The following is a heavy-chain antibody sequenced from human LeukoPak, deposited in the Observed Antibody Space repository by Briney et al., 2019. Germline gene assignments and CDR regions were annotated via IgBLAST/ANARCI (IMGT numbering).Heavy chain of an antibody. Sequence: PGGSLRLSCEASGFPFSSYAMNWVRQAPGKGLVWVSRISGDESSTSYADSVKGRFTISRDNAKSTLYLQMNSLRAEDTAVYYCARIKGGAYTGNFDLWGRGTLVTVSS. CDR3: ARIKGGAYTGNFDL. CDR2: ISGDESST. J-gene: IGHJ2*01. V-gene: IGHV3-74*01. D-gene: IGHD2-21*01. CDR1: GFPFSSYA.